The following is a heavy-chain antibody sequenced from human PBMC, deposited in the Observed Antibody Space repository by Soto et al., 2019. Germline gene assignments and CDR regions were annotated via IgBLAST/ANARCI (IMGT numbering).Heavy chain of an antibody. CDR1: GGSFSGYY. Sequence: PSETLSLTCAVYGGSFSGYYWSWIRQPPGKGLEWIGEINHSGSTNYNPSLKSRVTISVDTSKNQFSLKLSSVTAADTAVYYCARERRGTVTTGGWFDPWGRGTLVTVSS. D-gene: IGHD4-17*01. CDR2: INHSGST. CDR3: ARERRGTVTTGGWFDP. J-gene: IGHJ2*01. V-gene: IGHV4-34*01.